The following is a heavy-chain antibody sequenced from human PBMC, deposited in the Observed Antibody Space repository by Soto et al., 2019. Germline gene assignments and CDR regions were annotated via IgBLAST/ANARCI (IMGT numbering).Heavy chain of an antibody. CDR3: ARHGRGGYDLNY. J-gene: IGHJ4*02. D-gene: IGHD5-12*01. CDR2: LYYSGTT. V-gene: IGHV4-39*01. Sequence: LSLTCTVSGDSISSSSYYWGWIRQPPGKGLEWIGSLYYSGTTYYNPSLKSRVTISVDTSKNQFSLKLSSVTAADTAVYYCARHGRGGYDLNYWGQGTLVTVSS. CDR1: GDSISSSSYY.